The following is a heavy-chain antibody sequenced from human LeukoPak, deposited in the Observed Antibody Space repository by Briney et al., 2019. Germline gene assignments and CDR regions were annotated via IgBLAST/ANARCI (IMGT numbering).Heavy chain of an antibody. V-gene: IGHV3-15*01. D-gene: IGHD1-26*01. CDR3: ITDPGEWEPI. Sequence: GGSLRLSCSASGFTFSGFGMHWVRQAPGKGLEWVGRIKSKTDGGTTDYGAPVKGRFIISRDDSKNTLYLQMNGLKIEDTAVYYCITDPGEWEPIWGQGTMVTVSS. CDR2: IKSKTDGGTT. J-gene: IGHJ3*02. CDR1: GFTFSGFG.